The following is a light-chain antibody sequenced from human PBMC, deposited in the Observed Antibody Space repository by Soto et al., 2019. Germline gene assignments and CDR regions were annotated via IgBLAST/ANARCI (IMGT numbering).Light chain of an antibody. V-gene: IGKV3-20*01. CDR2: GAS. CDR3: QQYSSSPGT. CDR1: QSVSGSY. J-gene: IGKJ2*01. Sequence: EIVLTQSPGTLSLSPGERGTLSCRASQSVSGSYFAWYQQKPGQAPRLLVYGASSRATGLPARFSGSGSGTDFTLTIRRLEPEDFAVYYCQQYSSSPGTFGQGTKVQIK.